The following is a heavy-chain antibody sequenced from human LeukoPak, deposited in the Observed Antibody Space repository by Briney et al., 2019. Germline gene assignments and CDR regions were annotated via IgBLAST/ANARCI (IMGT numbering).Heavy chain of an antibody. V-gene: IGHV3-30*04. Sequence: GGSLRPSCAASGFTFSSFALHWVRLAPGKGLEWLAVISFDGTNKYYADSVEGRFTISRDRSNNTLYLQMNSLRTDDTDLYYCARGRLAVFGSLQDWGQGTLVTVSS. D-gene: IGHD3-16*01. CDR1: GFTFSSFA. J-gene: IGHJ4*02. CDR2: ISFDGTNK. CDR3: ARGRLAVFGSLQD.